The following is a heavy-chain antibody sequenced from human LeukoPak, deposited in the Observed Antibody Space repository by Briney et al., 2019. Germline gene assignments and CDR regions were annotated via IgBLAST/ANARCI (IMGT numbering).Heavy chain of an antibody. CDR2: INHSGST. CDR1: GGSFSGYY. CDR3: ARNVVGYDSSGYKYYFDY. D-gene: IGHD3-22*01. Sequence: SETLSLTCAVYGGSFSGYYWSWIRQPPGKGLEWIGEINHSGSTNYNPSLKSRVTIPVDTSKNQFSLKLSSVTAADTAVYYCARNVVGYDSSGYKYYFDYWGQGTLVTVSS. J-gene: IGHJ4*02. V-gene: IGHV4-34*01.